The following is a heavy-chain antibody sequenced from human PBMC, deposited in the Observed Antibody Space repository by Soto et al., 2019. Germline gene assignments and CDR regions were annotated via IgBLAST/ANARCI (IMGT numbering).Heavy chain of an antibody. CDR3: AREVRLIVLMVYASRGAFDI. D-gene: IGHD2-8*01. V-gene: IGHV1-2*02. CDR1: GYTFTGYY. Sequence: ASVKVSCKASGYTFTGYYMHWVRQAPGQGLEWMGWINPNSGGTNYAQKFQGRVTITRDTSISTAYKELSRLRSDDTAVYYCAREVRLIVLMVYASRGAFDIWGQGTMVTVSS. CDR2: INPNSGGT. J-gene: IGHJ3*02.